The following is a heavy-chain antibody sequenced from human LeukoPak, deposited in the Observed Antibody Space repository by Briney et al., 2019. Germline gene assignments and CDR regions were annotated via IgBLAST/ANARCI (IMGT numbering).Heavy chain of an antibody. CDR3: ARGPGWQYQLPYFDY. V-gene: IGHV3-7*01. D-gene: IGHD2-2*01. J-gene: IGHJ4*02. CDR1: GFTFSSYW. Sequence: PGGSLRLSCAASGFTFSSYWMSWVRQAPGKGLEWVANIKQDGSEKYYVDSVKGRFTISRDNAKNSLYLQMNSLRAEDTAVYYCARGPGWQYQLPYFDYWGQGTLVTVSS. CDR2: IKQDGSEK.